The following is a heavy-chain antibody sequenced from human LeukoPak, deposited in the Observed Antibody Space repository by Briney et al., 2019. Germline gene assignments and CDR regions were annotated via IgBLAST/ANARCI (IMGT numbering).Heavy chain of an antibody. CDR3: ARGYGILTGYYTGSGWFDP. V-gene: IGHV4-59*12. Sequence: SETLSLTCTVSGGSISSYYWSWIRQPPGKGLEWIGYIYYSGSTNYNPSLKSRVTISVDTSKNQFSLKLRSVTAADTAVYYCARGYGILTGYYTGSGWFDPWGQGTLVTVSS. CDR1: GGSISSYY. CDR2: IYYSGST. J-gene: IGHJ5*02. D-gene: IGHD3-9*01.